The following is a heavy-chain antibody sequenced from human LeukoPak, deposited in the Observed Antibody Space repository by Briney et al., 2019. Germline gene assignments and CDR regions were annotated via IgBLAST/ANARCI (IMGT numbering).Heavy chain of an antibody. D-gene: IGHD7-27*01. V-gene: IGHV4-39*07. CDR3: ARGKNWGSYDAFDI. CDR1: GGSISSSSYY. CDR2: IYYSGST. J-gene: IGHJ3*02. Sequence: SGTLSLTCTVSGGSISSSSYYWGWIRQPPGKGLEWIGSIYYSGSTYYNPSLKSRVTISVDTSKNQFSLKLSSVTAAHTAVYYCARGKNWGSYDAFDIWGQGTMVTVSS.